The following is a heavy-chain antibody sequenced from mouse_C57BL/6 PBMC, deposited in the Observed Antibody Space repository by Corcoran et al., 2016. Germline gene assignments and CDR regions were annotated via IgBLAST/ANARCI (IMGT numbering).Heavy chain of an antibody. J-gene: IGHJ3*01. D-gene: IGHD1-2*01. Sequence: EVHLQQSGTAMVKPGASVKIPCIATVYTITDYNKDWVKKSKGKSLAWIGDISPNNGGTIYNQKFKGKNTLTVDKSSSTAYMELRSLTSEDAAVYYCARSLLRLEAFFAYWGQGTLVTVSA. V-gene: IGHV1-18*01. CDR1: VYTITDYN. CDR3: ARSLLRLEAFFAY. CDR2: ISPNNGGT.